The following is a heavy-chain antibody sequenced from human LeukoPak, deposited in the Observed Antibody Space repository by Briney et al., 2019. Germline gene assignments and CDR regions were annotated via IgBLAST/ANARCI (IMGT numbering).Heavy chain of an antibody. CDR1: GYSFPSYW. V-gene: IGHV5-51*01. Sequence: GESLKISCKGSGYSFPSYWIGWVRPIPGKRLEWVGIIYPGDSDTRYRPSFQAQLTISADKSISTAYLQWSSLNASDTAMYYCARHADGWSFDYWGQGTLVTVSS. J-gene: IGHJ4*02. CDR3: ARHADGWSFDY. CDR2: IYPGDSDT. D-gene: IGHD5-24*01.